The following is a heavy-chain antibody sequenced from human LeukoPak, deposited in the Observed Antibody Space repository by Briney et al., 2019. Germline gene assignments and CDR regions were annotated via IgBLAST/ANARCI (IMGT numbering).Heavy chain of an antibody. CDR1: GFTFSSYS. Sequence: GGSLRLSCAASGFTFSSYSMNWVSQAPGKGLEWVSYISSSSSTIYYADSVKGRFTISRDNAKNSLYLQMNSLRAEDTAVYYCARKYYYDNSGYPVAFDIWGQGTMVTVSS. CDR3: ARKYYYDNSGYPVAFDI. D-gene: IGHD3-22*01. CDR2: ISSSSSTI. J-gene: IGHJ3*02. V-gene: IGHV3-48*04.